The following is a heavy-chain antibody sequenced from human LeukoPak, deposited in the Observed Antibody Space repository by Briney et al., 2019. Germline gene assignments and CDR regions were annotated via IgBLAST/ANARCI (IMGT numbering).Heavy chain of an antibody. CDR1: GFIFTSYW. J-gene: IGHJ4*02. D-gene: IGHD1-26*01. V-gene: IGHV3-7*01. CDR3: ARDPVEWELLLDY. CDR2: MNIDGSEK. Sequence: GGSLRLSCAASGFIFTSYWMSWVRQAPGKRLEWVANMNIDGSEKYYADSAKGRFTISRDNARNSVYLQMNSLRVEDTAVYYCARDPVEWELLLDYWGQGTLVTVSS.